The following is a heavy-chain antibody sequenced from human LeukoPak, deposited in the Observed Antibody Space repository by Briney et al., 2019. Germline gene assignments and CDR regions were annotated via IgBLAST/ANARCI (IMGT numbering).Heavy chain of an antibody. Sequence: SETLSLTCIVSGGSISSSSYYWGWVRQPPGKGLEWIGSMYFSGSTYYNAALKIRLTISVDTSKNQFSLKLSSVTAADTAVYYCARDPVSAQDDAFDIWGQGTMVTVSS. J-gene: IGHJ3*02. CDR1: GGSISSSSYY. D-gene: IGHD3-10*01. CDR3: ARDPVSAQDDAFDI. CDR2: MYFSGST. V-gene: IGHV4-39*07.